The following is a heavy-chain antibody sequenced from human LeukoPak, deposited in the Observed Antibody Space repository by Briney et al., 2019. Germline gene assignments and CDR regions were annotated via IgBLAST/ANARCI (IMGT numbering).Heavy chain of an antibody. CDR1: GFTFSNYA. CDR3: ARERGSSGGNTNTYFDY. D-gene: IGHD4-23*01. CDR2: ISGSGGTT. J-gene: IGHJ4*02. V-gene: IGHV3-23*01. Sequence: PGGSLRLSCAASGFTFSNYAMSCVRQAPGKGLEWVSVISGSGGTTYSADSVKGRFTISRDNSKNTLYLQMNSLRAEDTAAYYCARERGSSGGNTNTYFDYTGQEALVTVSS.